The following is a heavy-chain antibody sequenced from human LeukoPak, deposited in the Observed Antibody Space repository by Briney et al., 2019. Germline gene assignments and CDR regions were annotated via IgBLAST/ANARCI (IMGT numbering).Heavy chain of an antibody. CDR3: AKDDYYGSGSYYQRPNWFDP. Sequence: PGGSLRLSCAASGFTFSSYGMHWVRQAPGKGLEWVAFIRYDGSNKYYADSVKGRFTISRDNSKNTLYLQMNSLRAEDTAVYYCAKDDYYGSGSYYQRPNWFDPWGQGTLVTVSS. CDR1: GFTFSSYG. V-gene: IGHV3-30*02. J-gene: IGHJ5*02. D-gene: IGHD3-10*01. CDR2: IRYDGSNK.